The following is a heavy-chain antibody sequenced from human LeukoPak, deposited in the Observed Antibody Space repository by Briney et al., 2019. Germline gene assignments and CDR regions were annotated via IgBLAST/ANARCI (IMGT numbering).Heavy chain of an antibody. CDR2: IKEDGSEK. D-gene: IGHD5-18*01. CDR3: ARDGPTAYFDY. CDR1: GFTFSSYW. J-gene: IGHJ4*02. Sequence: GGSLRLSCAASGFTFSSYWITWVRQAPGKGLEWVANIKEDGSEKYYVDSVKGRFTISRDNAKNPLYLQMNSLRAEDTAVYYCARDGPTAYFDYWGQGTLVTVSS. V-gene: IGHV3-7*01.